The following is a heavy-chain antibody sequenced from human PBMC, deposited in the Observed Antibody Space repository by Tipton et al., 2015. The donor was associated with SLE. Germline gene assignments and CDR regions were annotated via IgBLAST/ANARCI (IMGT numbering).Heavy chain of an antibody. V-gene: IGHV3-33*01. J-gene: IGHJ4*02. CDR2: IRYDGSNK. CDR3: VGATANY. CDR1: GFTFSSYG. D-gene: IGHD2-21*02. Sequence: SLRLSCAASGFTFSSYGMHWVRQAPGKGLEWVAFIRYDGSNKYYADSVKGRFTISRDNAKNSLYLQMNSLRAEDTAVYYCVGATANYWGQGTLVTVSS.